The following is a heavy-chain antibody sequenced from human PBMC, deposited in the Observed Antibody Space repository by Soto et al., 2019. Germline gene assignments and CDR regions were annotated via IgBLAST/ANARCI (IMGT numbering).Heavy chain of an antibody. J-gene: IGHJ6*02. V-gene: IGHV1-18*01. Sequence: GGSVKVSRKASGYIFFNYGIAWVRQAPGQGLEWMGWISPYTGNTHSASKVQGRLTMTTDTSTSTAYMDLGSLTSDDTAVYYCVMVDNYVTPTPQDVWGQGTTVTVS. CDR1: GYIFFNYG. CDR3: VMVDNYVTPTPQDV. D-gene: IGHD3-16*01. CDR2: ISPYTGNT.